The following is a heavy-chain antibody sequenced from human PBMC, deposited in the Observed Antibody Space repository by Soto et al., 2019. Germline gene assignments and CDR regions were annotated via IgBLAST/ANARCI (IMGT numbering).Heavy chain of an antibody. CDR2: ISGSGGST. V-gene: IGHV3-23*01. J-gene: IGHJ5*02. Sequence: GGSLRLSCAASGFTFSSYAMSWVRQAPGKGLEWVSAISGSGGSTYYADSVKGRFTISRDNSKNTLYLQMNSLRADDTAVYYCAKGPDYYDCSGYPIYPWGQGTLVTVSS. CDR1: GFTFSSYA. D-gene: IGHD3-22*01. CDR3: AKGPDYYDCSGYPIYP.